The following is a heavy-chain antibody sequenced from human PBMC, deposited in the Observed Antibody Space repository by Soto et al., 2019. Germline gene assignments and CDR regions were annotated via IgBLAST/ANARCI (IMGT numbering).Heavy chain of an antibody. V-gene: IGHV1-18*01. CDR3: ARVEVQPNYYYYGMDV. D-gene: IGHD3-3*01. J-gene: IGHJ6*02. CDR1: GYTFTSYG. CDR2: ISAYNGNT. Sequence: QVQLVQSGAEVKKPGASVKVSCKASGYTFTSYGISWVRQAPGQGLEWMGWISAYNGNTNYAQKLQGRVTMSTDTSTSTAYMELRSLRSDDTAVYYCARVEVQPNYYYYGMDVWGQGTTVTVSS.